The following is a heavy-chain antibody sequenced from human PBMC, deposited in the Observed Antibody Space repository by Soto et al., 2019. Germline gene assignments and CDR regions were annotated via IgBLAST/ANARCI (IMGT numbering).Heavy chain of an antibody. D-gene: IGHD5-12*01. V-gene: IGHV4-59*01. CDR3: ARDRGGIVATRTGDYYYYYGMDV. CDR2: IYYSGST. J-gene: IGHJ6*02. CDR1: GGSISIYY. Sequence: GTLCLTGTVSGGSISIYYWSWIRQPAGKGLEWSGYIYYSGSTNYNPSLKSRVTISVDTSKNQFSLKLSSVTAADPAVYYCARDRGGIVATRTGDYYYYYGMDVWGQGTTVTVSS.